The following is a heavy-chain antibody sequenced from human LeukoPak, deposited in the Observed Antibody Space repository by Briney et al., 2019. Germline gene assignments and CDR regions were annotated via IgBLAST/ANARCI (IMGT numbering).Heavy chain of an antibody. CDR1: GGSISSYY. Sequence: PSGTLSLTCTVSGGSISSYYWSWIRQPPGKGVECIGYIYYSGSTNYNPSLKSRVTISVDTSKNQFSLKLSSVTAADTAVYYCARRTYFYDSSGYYFDYWGQGTLVTVSS. V-gene: IGHV4-59*01. D-gene: IGHD3-22*01. CDR2: IYYSGST. CDR3: ARRTYFYDSSGYYFDY. J-gene: IGHJ4*02.